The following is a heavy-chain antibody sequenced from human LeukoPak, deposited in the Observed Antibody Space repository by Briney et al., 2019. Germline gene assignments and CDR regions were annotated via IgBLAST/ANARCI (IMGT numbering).Heavy chain of an antibody. V-gene: IGHV4-59*01. Sequence: SETLPLTCTVSGGSIISYYWSWIRQPPGKGLEWIGYIYYSGSTNYNPSLKSRVTISVDTSKNQFSLKLTSVTAADTAVYYCTRETSQKGAHYMDVWGKGTTVTISS. CDR2: IYYSGST. J-gene: IGHJ6*03. CDR1: GGSIISYY. CDR3: TRETSQKGAHYMDV. D-gene: IGHD3-16*01.